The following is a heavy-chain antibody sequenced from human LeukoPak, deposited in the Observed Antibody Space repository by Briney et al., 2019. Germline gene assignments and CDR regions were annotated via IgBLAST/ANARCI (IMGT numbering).Heavy chain of an antibody. CDR3: ARPLTGTTLIFDY. CDR1: GGSISSYY. V-gene: IGHV4-59*01. D-gene: IGHD1-7*01. CDR2: IYYSGST. J-gene: IGHJ4*02. Sequence: SETLSLTCTVSGGSISSYYWRWIRQPPGKGLEWIGYIYYSGSTSYNPSLKSRVTISVDTSKNQFSLKLSSVTAADTAVYYCARPLTGTTLIFDYWGQGTLVTVSS.